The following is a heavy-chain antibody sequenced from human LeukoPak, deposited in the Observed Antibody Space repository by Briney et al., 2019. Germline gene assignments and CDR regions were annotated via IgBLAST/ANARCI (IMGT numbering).Heavy chain of an antibody. D-gene: IGHD3-3*01. J-gene: IGHJ4*02. CDR3: ARQNDFRLDY. CDR2: IYPGDSDT. V-gene: IGHV5-51*01. Sequence: GESLKISCKGSGYTFSSYWIGWVRQLPGKALEWMGIIYPGDSDTGYSPSLQGQVTISVDTSIGTAYLQWSSLKASDTAIYYCARQNDFRLDYWGQGTLVTVSS. CDR1: GYTFSSYW.